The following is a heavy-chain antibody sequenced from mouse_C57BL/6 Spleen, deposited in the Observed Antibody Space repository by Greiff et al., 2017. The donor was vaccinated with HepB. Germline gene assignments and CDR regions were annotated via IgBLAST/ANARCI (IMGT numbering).Heavy chain of an antibody. V-gene: IGHV1-69*01. Sequence: QVQLQQPGAELVMPGASVKLSCKASGYTFTSYWMHWVKQRPGQGLEWIGEIDPSDSYTNYNQKFKGKSTLTVDKSSSTAYMQLSSLTSEDSAVYCCARLGAWFAYWGQGTLVTVSA. CDR2: IDPSDSYT. J-gene: IGHJ3*01. CDR1: GYTFTSYW. CDR3: ARLGAWFAY. D-gene: IGHD4-1*01.